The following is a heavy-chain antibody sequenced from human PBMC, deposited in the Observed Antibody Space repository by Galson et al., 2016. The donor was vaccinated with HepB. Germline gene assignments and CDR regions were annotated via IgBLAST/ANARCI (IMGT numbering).Heavy chain of an antibody. CDR1: AFSANY. CDR3: ASEGTGEDWAFYY. V-gene: IGHV3-53*01. J-gene: IGHJ4*02. Sequence: SLRLSCAASAFSANYMAWARQAPGRGLEWVSVVYRGGAPYYADSVKGRFTFSRDDSNNLYLQMNCLRAEDTAVYYCASEGTGEDWAFYYWGQGTLVTVSS. CDR2: VYRGGAP. D-gene: IGHD3/OR15-3a*01.